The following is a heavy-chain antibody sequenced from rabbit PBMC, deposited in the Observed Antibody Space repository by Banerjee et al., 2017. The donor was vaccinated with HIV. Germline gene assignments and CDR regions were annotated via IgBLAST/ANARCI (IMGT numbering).Heavy chain of an antibody. D-gene: IGHD6-1*01. V-gene: IGHV1S40*01. CDR1: GFSFSSGYD. CDR2: IYVGSSGST. CDR3: ARGDDRDPSYGYALSL. J-gene: IGHJ4*01. Sequence: QSLEESGGDLVKPEGSLTLTCTASGFSFSSGYDMCWVRQAPGKGLEWIACIYVGSSGSTYYASWAKGRFTISKTSSTTVTLQMTSLTAADMATYFCARGDDRDPSYGYALSLWGPGTLVTVS.